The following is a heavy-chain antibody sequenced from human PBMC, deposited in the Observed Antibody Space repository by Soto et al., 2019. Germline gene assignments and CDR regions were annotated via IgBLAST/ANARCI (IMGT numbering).Heavy chain of an antibody. D-gene: IGHD3-3*01. J-gene: IGHJ5*02. CDR2: IYSGGST. V-gene: IGHV3-53*01. CDR1: GFIVSSNY. CDR3: VRVQRSLAWET. Sequence: QSGGSLRLSCAASGFIVSSNYMTWIRQAPGKGLEWVSIIYSGGSTYYADSVKGRFTISRDDSKNTLYLQMNSLRAEDTAVYYCVRVQRSLAWETWGQGTLVTVSS.